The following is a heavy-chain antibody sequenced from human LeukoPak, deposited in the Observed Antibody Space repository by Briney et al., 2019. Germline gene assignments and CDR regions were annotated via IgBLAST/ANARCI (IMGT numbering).Heavy chain of an antibody. CDR3: ARDLYYYGSGSYLFDY. J-gene: IGHJ4*02. V-gene: IGHV4-39*07. CDR2: IYTSGST. Sequence: SETLSLTCTVSGGSISSSSYYWGWIRQPPGKGLEWIGRIYTSGSTNYNPSLKSRVTMSVDTSKNQFSLKLSSVTAADTAVYYCARDLYYYGSGSYLFDYWGQGTLVTVSS. CDR1: GGSISSSSYY. D-gene: IGHD3-10*01.